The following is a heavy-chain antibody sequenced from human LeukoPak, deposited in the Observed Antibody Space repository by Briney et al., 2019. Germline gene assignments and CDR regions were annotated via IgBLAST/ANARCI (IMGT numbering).Heavy chain of an antibody. Sequence: SETLSLTCAVSGGSISSSNWWSWVRQPPGKGLEWIGRIFHTGTTDYKTSLKGRVTISVDKSKNQFSLKLTSVTAADTAVYYCAKSVRGVATIYGGLDYWGQGTLVTVSS. J-gene: IGHJ4*02. CDR1: GGSISSSNW. CDR2: IFHTGTT. V-gene: IGHV4-4*02. D-gene: IGHD5-24*01. CDR3: AKSVRGVATIYGGLDY.